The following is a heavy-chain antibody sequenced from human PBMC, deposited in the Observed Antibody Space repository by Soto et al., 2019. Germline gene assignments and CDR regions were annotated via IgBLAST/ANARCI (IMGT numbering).Heavy chain of an antibody. Sequence: SSETLSLTCTVSGGSMSSYYWTWIRQSAGRGLEWIGRIYSSGGTHYNPSLKSRVTISLDTSKNQFSLRLNSVTAADTAVYYCARGQRFSDSFDPWGQGTLVTVSS. D-gene: IGHD3-3*01. CDR1: GGSMSSYY. CDR2: IYSSGGT. CDR3: ARGQRFSDSFDP. V-gene: IGHV4-4*07. J-gene: IGHJ5*02.